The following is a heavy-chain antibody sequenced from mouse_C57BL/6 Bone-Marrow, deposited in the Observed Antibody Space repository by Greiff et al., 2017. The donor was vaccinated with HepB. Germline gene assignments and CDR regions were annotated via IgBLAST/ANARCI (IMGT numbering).Heavy chain of an antibody. Sequence: QVQLQQPGAELVKPGASVKLSCKASGYTFTSYWMHWVKQRPGQGLEWIGMIHHNSGSTNYNEKFKSKATLTVDKSSSTAYMQLSSLTSEDSAVYYCASPIYYYGSSPDYWGQGTTLTVSS. J-gene: IGHJ2*01. CDR1: GYTFTSYW. V-gene: IGHV1-64*01. D-gene: IGHD1-1*01. CDR2: IHHNSGST. CDR3: ASPIYYYGSSPDY.